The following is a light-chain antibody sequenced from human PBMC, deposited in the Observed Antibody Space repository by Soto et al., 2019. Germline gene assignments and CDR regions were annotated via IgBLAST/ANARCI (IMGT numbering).Light chain of an antibody. Sequence: ALTQPPSASGSPGQSVTISCTGTSSDVGGYNYVSWYQQHPGKAPKLMIYEVSKRPSGVPDRFSGSKSGNTASLTVSGLQAEDEADYYCSSYAGSNNQGVFGTGTKVTVL. CDR2: EVS. V-gene: IGLV2-8*01. CDR3: SSYAGSNNQGV. J-gene: IGLJ1*01. CDR1: SSDVGGYNY.